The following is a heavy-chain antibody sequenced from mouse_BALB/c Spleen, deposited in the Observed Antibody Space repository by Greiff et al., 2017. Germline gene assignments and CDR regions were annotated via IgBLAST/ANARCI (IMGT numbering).Heavy chain of an antibody. CDR3: TREEDDYFDY. Sequence: EVHLVESGGGLVKPGGSLKLSCAASGFTFSSYTMSWVRQTPEKRLEWVATISSGGSYTYYPDSVKGRFTISRDNAKNTLYLQMSSLKSEDTAMYYCTREEDDYFDYWGQGTTLTVSS. CDR1: GFTFSSYT. V-gene: IGHV5-6-4*01. J-gene: IGHJ2*01. CDR2: ISSGGSYT.